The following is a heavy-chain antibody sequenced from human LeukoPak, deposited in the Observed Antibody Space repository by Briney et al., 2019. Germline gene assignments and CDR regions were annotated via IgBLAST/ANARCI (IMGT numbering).Heavy chain of an antibody. CDR2: IYYSGST. V-gene: IGHV4-30-4*07. J-gene: IGHJ4*02. CDR1: GGSISSGSYY. D-gene: IGHD6-13*01. CDR3: ARGARAAAGNPIDY. Sequence: SQTLSLTCTVSGGSISSGSYYWSWIRQPPGKGLEWIGYIYYSGSTYYNPSLKSRVTISVDTSKNQFSLKLTSVTAADTAVYYCARGARAAAGNPIDYWGQGTLVTVSS.